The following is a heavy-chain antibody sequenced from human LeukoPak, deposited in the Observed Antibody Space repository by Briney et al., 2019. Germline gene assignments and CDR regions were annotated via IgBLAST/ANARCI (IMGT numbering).Heavy chain of an antibody. J-gene: IGHJ6*01. CDR1: GGSISSYY. V-gene: IGHV4-59*01. D-gene: IGHD2-2*01. CDR3: ARSPPMVVVVPAAMGI. Sequence: PSETLSVSCTVSGGSISSYYWSWIRQPPGKGLEWIGYIYYRESTNYNPSLKSRVTISVDTSKNQFSLKLSSVTAADTAVYYCARSPPMVVVVPAAMGIWGERGTGSVSS. CDR2: IYYREST.